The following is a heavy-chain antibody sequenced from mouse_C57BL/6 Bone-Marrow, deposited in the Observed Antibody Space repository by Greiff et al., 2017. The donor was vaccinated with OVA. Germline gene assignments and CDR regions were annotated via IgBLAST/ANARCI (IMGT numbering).Heavy chain of an antibody. CDR3: ARVPFWDVRDY. CDR1: GYTFTSYG. J-gene: IGHJ2*01. Sequence: QVQLKQSGAELARPGASVKLSCTASGYTFTSYGISWVKQRTGQGLEWIGEIYPRSGNTYYDEKFKGQATMTADKSSSTAYLELRSLTSEDSAVYFCARVPFWDVRDYWGQGTTLPVSS. D-gene: IGHD4-1*01. CDR2: IYPRSGNT. V-gene: IGHV1-81*01.